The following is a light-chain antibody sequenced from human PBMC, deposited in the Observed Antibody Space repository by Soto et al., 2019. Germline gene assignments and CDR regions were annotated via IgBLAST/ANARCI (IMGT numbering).Light chain of an antibody. CDR3: QQCHSAPWT. Sequence: DIQMTQSPSSLSASVGDRVTITCRASQSIHSDVKWYQQKPEKAPKLLIYAASSLRSGVPSRFSGGGSGTYFTLTITSLQPEDFVNYYCQQCHSAPWTFGQGTTVEI. CDR2: AAS. J-gene: IGKJ1*01. CDR1: QSIHSD. V-gene: IGKV1-39*01.